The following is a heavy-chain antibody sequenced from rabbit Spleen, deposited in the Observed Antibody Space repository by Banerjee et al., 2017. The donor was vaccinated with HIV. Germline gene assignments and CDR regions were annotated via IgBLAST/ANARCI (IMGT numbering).Heavy chain of an antibody. CDR3: ARDLTSVIGWNFNL. CDR2: INAVTGKA. J-gene: IGHJ4*01. V-gene: IGHV1S40*01. Sequence: QSLEESGGGLVKPGASLTLTCKASGFSFNSGYDMCWVRQAPGKGLEWVACINAVTGKAVYASWAKGRFTFSRTSSTTVTLQMTSLTAADTATYFCARDLTSVIGWNFNLWGQGTLVTVS. CDR1: GFSFNSGYD. D-gene: IGHD1-1*01.